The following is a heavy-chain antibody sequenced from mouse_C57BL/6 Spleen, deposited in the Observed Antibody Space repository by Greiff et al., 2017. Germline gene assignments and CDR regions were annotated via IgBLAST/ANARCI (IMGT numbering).Heavy chain of an antibody. CDR2: IDPETGGT. CDR1: GYTFTDYE. J-gene: IGHJ2*01. Sequence: QVQLQQSGAELVRPGASVTLSCKASGYTFTDYEMHWVKQTPVHGLEWIGAIDPETGGTAYTQKLQGKAILTADKSSSTAYLELRSLTSEASAVYYCTKGYWGQGTTLTVSS. V-gene: IGHV1-15*01. CDR3: TKGY.